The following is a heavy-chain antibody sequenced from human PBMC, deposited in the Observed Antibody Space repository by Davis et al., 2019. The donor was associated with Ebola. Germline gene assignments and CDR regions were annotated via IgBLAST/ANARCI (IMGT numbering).Heavy chain of an antibody. CDR2: SIDSGST. V-gene: IGHV4-34*12. D-gene: IGHD3-16*01. Sequence: GSLRLSCAVYGGSFSGYYWSWIRQPPGKGVEWIGESIDSGSTNYNPSLKSRVTISVDKSKNQFSLKLSSVTAADTAVYYCARGGRGAFDIWGQGTMVTVSS. CDR3: ARGGRGAFDI. J-gene: IGHJ3*02. CDR1: GGSFSGYY.